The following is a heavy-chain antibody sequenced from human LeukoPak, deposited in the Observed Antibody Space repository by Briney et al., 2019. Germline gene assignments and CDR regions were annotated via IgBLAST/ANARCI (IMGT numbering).Heavy chain of an antibody. CDR1: GGSFSGYY. D-gene: IGHD2-15*01. CDR3: ARGKRAAPSYCSGGSCKHFDY. V-gene: IGHV4-34*01. J-gene: IGHJ4*02. Sequence: SETLSLTCAVYGGSFSGYYWSWIRQPPGKGLEGIGEINHSGSTNYNPSLKSRVTISVDTSKNQFSLKLSSVTAADTAVYYCARGKRAAPSYCSGGSCKHFDYWGQGTLVTVSS. CDR2: INHSGST.